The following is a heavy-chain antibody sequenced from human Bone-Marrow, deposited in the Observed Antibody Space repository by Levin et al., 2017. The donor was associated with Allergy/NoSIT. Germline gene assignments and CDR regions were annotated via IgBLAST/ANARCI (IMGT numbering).Heavy chain of an antibody. CDR3: TRKCNWNYGFDS. CDR2: INTGATTI. D-gene: IGHD1-7*01. CDR1: GFTFSDSY. Sequence: PGESLKISCAASGFTFSDSYMNWVRQAPGKGLEWVSYINTGATTIYYADSVKGRFTISRDNSQNSLYLQMNSLRAQDTAVYYCTRKCNWNYGFDSWGQGTRVTASS. J-gene: IGHJ4*02. V-gene: IGHV3-11*01.